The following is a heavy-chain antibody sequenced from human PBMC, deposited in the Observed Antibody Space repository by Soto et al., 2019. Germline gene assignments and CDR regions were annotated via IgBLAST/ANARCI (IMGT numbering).Heavy chain of an antibody. CDR3: ERTDAYTSSFFDS. CDR1: GDSVNSGY. D-gene: IGHD6-6*01. Sequence: QVQLQEMGPGLVKPSQTLTITCTVSGDSVNSGYWSWIRQFPGKGLEWMGNIHHTGRTFYNPSLKSRVAISIDTSKPLFSLKMRSISAADTAVYYCERTDAYTSSFFDSWGQGTVVTVSS. CDR2: IHHTGRT. V-gene: IGHV4-30-4*01. J-gene: IGHJ4*02.